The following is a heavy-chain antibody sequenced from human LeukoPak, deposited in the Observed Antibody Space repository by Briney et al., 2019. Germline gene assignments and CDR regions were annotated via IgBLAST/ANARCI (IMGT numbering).Heavy chain of an antibody. CDR2: INHSGST. D-gene: IGHD1-26*01. V-gene: IGHV4-34*01. Sequence: SETLSLNCAVYGGSFSGYYWSWIRQPPGKGLEWIGEINHSGSTNYNPSLKSRVTISVDTSKNQFSLKLSSVTAADTAVYYCARRGWPLGWFDLWGQGTLVTVSS. CDR3: ARRGWPLGWFDL. CDR1: GGSFSGYY. J-gene: IGHJ5*02.